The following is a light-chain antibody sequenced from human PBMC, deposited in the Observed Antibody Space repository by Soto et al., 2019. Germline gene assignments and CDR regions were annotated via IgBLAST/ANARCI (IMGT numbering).Light chain of an antibody. J-gene: IGLJ1*01. V-gene: IGLV1-40*01. CDR1: SSNIGSTYD. CDR2: GNT. Sequence: QSVLTQPPSVSGAPEQRVTSTCTGSSSNIGSTYDVQWYQQLPGTAPKLLIHGNTDRPSGVPDRFSGSKSGTSASLAITGLQADDEADYYCQSYDDSLSVHYVFGTGTKVTV. CDR3: QSYDDSLSVHYV.